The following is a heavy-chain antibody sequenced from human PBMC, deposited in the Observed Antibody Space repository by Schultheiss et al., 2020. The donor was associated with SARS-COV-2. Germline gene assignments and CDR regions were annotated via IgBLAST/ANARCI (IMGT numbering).Heavy chain of an antibody. V-gene: IGHV4-39*07. CDR2: INHSGST. J-gene: IGHJ6*02. CDR1: GGSISSSSYY. D-gene: IGHD2-15*01. Sequence: SETLSLTCTVSGGSISSSSYYWGWIRQPPGKGLEWIGEINHSGSTNYNPSLKSRVTISVDTSKNQFSLKLSSVTAADTAVYYCASTKKEAAYYYYYYGMDVWGQGTTVTVSS. CDR3: ASTKKEAAYYYYYYGMDV.